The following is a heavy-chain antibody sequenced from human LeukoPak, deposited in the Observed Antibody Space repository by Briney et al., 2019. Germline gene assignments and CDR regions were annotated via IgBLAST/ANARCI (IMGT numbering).Heavy chain of an antibody. Sequence: ASVKASCKASGYTFTTNYMHWVRQAPGHGLEWMGIINPTGGSTTYAQKFQGRVTMTRDTSTSTVYMELSSLRSEDTAVYYCAKELKDGNNYAYAAFDIWGQGTLVTVSS. D-gene: IGHD5-18*01. V-gene: IGHV1-46*01. J-gene: IGHJ3*02. CDR2: INPTGGST. CDR3: AKELKDGNNYAYAAFDI. CDR1: GYTFTTNY.